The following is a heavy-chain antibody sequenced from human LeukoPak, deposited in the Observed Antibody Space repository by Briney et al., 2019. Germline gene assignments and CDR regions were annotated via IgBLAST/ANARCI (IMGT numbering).Heavy chain of an antibody. Sequence: ASVKVSCKTSGYTFTDYFMHWVRQAPGQGLEWMAWINPNGGGTNYAQKFQGGVAVTRDSSISTAYMELSGLTSDDTAVFYCARGTGAPNYFDYWGQGTLVTVSS. D-gene: IGHD7-27*01. CDR1: GYTFTDYF. CDR2: INPNGGGT. V-gene: IGHV1-2*02. CDR3: ARGTGAPNYFDY. J-gene: IGHJ4*02.